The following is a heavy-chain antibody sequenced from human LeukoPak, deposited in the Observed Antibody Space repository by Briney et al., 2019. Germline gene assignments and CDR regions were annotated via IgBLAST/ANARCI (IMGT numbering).Heavy chain of an antibody. Sequence: ASVKVSCKASGYTFTSYYMHWVRQAPGKGLEWMGGFDPEDGETIYAQKFQGRVTMTEDTSTDTAYMELSSLRSEDTAVYYCATAYSYSSSWYGSRAFDIWGQGTMVTVSS. CDR1: GYTFTSYY. D-gene: IGHD6-13*01. J-gene: IGHJ3*02. V-gene: IGHV1-24*01. CDR2: FDPEDGET. CDR3: ATAYSYSSSWYGSRAFDI.